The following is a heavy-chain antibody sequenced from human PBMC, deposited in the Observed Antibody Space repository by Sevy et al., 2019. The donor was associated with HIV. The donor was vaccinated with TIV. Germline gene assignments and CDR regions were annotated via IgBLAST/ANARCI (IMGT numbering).Heavy chain of an antibody. CDR3: TRDTWELLTGIAYYYSGMDV. Sequence: ASVKVSCQSSGYNFDIYTIHWVRQARGQGLEWVGRMSPYDGDTDCAHNFHGRVSLTMDTSTSTAYLGLTSLRSDDTAVYFCTRDTWELLTGIAYYYSGMDVWGQGTTVTVSS. CDR2: MSPYDGDT. V-gene: IGHV1-18*01. J-gene: IGHJ6*02. D-gene: IGHD1-26*01. CDR1: GYNFDIYT.